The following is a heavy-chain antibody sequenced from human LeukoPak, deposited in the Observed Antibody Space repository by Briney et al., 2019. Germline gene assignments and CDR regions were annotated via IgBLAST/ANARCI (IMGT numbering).Heavy chain of an antibody. D-gene: IGHD2/OR15-2a*01. Sequence: GGSLRLSCAASGFTFDDYAVHWVRQASGKGLERVSHITWDGGSTHYADSVEGRFTISRDNRENSVYLQMNSLRPEDTALYYCAKDRAARGRGNYFFMDVWGKGTTVTVSS. CDR2: ITWDGGST. J-gene: IGHJ6*03. V-gene: IGHV3-43D*03. CDR3: AKDRAARGRGNYFFMDV. CDR1: GFTFDDYA.